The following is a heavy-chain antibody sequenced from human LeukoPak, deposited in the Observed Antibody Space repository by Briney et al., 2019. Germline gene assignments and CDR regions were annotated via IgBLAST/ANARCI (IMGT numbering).Heavy chain of an antibody. Sequence: PSETLSLTCAVYGGSFSGYYWSWIRQPPGKGLEWIGEINHSGSTNYNPSLKSRVTISVDTSKNQFSLKMSSVTAADTAGYYCASGLAAAGPDAFDIWGQGTMVTVSS. J-gene: IGHJ3*02. D-gene: IGHD6-13*01. CDR1: GGSFSGYY. CDR2: INHSGST. V-gene: IGHV4-34*01. CDR3: ASGLAAAGPDAFDI.